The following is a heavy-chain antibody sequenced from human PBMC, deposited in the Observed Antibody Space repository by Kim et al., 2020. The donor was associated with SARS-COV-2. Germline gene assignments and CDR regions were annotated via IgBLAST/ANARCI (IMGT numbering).Heavy chain of an antibody. CDR3: ASNARQYYDYVWGSYHRFDY. J-gene: IGHJ4*02. Sequence: SETLSLTCTVSGGSISSGGYYWSWIRQHPGKGLEWIGYIYYSGSTYYNPSLKSRVTISVDTSKNQFSLKLSSVTAADTAVYYCASNARQYYDYVWGSYHRFDYWGQGTLVTVSS. CDR1: GGSISSGGYY. V-gene: IGHV4-31*03. D-gene: IGHD3-16*02. CDR2: IYYSGST.